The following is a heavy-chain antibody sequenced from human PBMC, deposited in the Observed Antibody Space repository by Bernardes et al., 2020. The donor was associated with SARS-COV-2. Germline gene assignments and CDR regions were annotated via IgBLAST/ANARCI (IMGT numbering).Heavy chain of an antibody. Sequence: ASVKVSCKASGYTFTSYDISWVRQATGQGLEWMGWMNPNSDNTGYAQKFQGRVTMARDTSISTAYMELSSLRSEDTAVYYCARESGSGSYPDYWGQGTLVTVSS. CDR1: GYTFTSYD. CDR3: ARESGSGSYPDY. CDR2: MNPNSDNT. D-gene: IGHD1-26*01. J-gene: IGHJ4*02. V-gene: IGHV1-8*01.